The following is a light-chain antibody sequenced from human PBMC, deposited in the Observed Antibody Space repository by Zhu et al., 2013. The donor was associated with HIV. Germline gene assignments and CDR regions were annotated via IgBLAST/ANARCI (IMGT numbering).Light chain of an antibody. V-gene: IGKV3-20*01. CDR3: QQLNTRPLT. J-gene: IGKJ3*01. Sequence: EIVLTQSPGTLSLSPGERATLSCRASQSVSTNYLAWYQQKVGQAPRLLIYDASTRATGIPDRFSGSGSGTDFTLTISRLEPEDFATYYCQQLNTRPLTFGPGTKVDVK. CDR2: DAS. CDR1: QSVSTNY.